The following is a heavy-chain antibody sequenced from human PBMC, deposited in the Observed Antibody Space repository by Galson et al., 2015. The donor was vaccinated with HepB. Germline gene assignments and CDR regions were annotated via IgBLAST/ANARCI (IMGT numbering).Heavy chain of an antibody. D-gene: IGHD3-10*01. V-gene: IGHV3-21*01. Sequence: ETLSLTCTVSGDSITTSYWSWIRQRPGKGLEWVSSISSSTTYIYYADSLKGRFTISRDNAKNSLHLQMNSLRVEDTAVYYCARDPEFLGITMVRGALDYWGQGTLVTVSS. CDR2: ISSSTTYI. CDR3: ARDPEFLGITMVRGALDY. CDR1: GDSITTSY. J-gene: IGHJ4*02.